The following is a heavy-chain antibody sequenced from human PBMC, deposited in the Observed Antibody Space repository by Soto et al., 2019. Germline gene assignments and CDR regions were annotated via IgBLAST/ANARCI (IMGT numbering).Heavy chain of an antibody. J-gene: IGHJ4*02. CDR1: GFTFSSYA. V-gene: IGHV3-23*01. CDR3: AKDHLGGSGYDWVHFDY. D-gene: IGHD5-12*01. CDR2: ISGSGGST. Sequence: GGSLRLSCAASGFTFSSYAMSWVRQAPGKGLEWVSAISGSGGSTYYADSVKGRFTISRDNSKNTLYLQMNSLRAEDTAVYYCAKDHLGGSGYDWVHFDYWGQGTLVTVSS.